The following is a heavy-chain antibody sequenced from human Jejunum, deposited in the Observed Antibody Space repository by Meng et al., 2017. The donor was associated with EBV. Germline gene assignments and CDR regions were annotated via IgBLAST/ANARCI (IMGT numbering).Heavy chain of an antibody. V-gene: IGHV4-34*01. J-gene: IGHJ4*02. Sequence: QVQINQGGEGLLKPSETLSLIGAVYDGSFSGYYWSWIRQPPGKGLEWIGEISDNEGTKYNPSLKSRVTVSLDTSKNQFSLRLSSVTAADTALYYCARGPDHSKQGYWGQGTLVTVSS. CDR1: DGSFSGYY. CDR3: ARGPDHSKQGY. D-gene: IGHD1-14*01. CDR2: ISDNEGT.